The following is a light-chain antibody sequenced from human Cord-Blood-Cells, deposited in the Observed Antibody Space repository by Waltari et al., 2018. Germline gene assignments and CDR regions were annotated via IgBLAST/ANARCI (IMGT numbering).Light chain of an antibody. J-gene: IGKJ2*01. CDR1: QGVLYSSNNKNY. CDR3: QQYYNTPYT. V-gene: IGKV4-1*01. CDR2: WAS. Sequence: DIVMTQSPDSLAVSLVERATINCKSSQGVLYSSNNKNYLAGYHQKPGQPPKLRIYWASTRESGVPDRFSGSGSGTDFTLTISSLQAEDVAVYYCQQYYNTPYTFGQGTKLEIK.